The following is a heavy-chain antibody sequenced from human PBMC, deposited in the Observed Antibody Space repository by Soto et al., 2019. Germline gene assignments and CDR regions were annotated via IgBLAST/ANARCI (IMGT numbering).Heavy chain of an antibody. D-gene: IGHD1-26*01. V-gene: IGHV4-59*01. J-gene: IGHJ4*02. CDR2: IYYSGST. Sequence: KTSECLSLTCAASGCSISSYYWSWIRQPPGKGLEWIGYIYYSGSTNYNPSLKSRVTISVDTSKNQFSLKLSSVTAADTAVYYCARRYGGNFDYWGQGTLVTVSS. CDR1: GCSISSYY. CDR3: ARRYGGNFDY.